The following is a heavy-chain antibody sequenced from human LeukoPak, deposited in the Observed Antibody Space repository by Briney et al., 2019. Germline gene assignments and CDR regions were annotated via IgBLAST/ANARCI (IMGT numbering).Heavy chain of an antibody. D-gene: IGHD1-26*01. Sequence: EGSLRLSCATSGFSFSSHAMHWVRQAPGKGLEYVSGINDNGRTTHYANSVKGRFTISRDNSKNTVYLQMDSLRPEDMAVYYCARDLSGSYSFDYWGQGTLVTVSS. CDR3: ARDLSGSYSFDY. V-gene: IGHV3-64*01. J-gene: IGHJ4*02. CDR2: INDNGRTT. CDR1: GFSFSSHA.